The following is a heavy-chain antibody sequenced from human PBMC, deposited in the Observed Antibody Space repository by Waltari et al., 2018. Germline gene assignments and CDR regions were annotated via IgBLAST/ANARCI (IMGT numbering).Heavy chain of an antibody. Sequence: QVQLQQWGAGLLKPSETLSLTCAVYGGSFSGYYWSWIRQPPGKGLEWIGEINHSGSTNYNPSLKSRVTISVDTSKNQFSLKLSSVTAADTAVYYCARAIPWATNIDYWGQGTLVTVSS. CDR3: ARAIPWATNIDY. V-gene: IGHV4-34*01. D-gene: IGHD7-27*01. CDR1: GGSFSGYY. CDR2: INHSGST. J-gene: IGHJ4*02.